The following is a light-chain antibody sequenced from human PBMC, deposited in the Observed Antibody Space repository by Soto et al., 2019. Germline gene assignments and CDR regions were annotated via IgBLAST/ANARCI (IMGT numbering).Light chain of an antibody. V-gene: IGKV4-1*01. J-gene: IGKJ2*01. CDR2: WAS. CDR3: QQYYRTPHT. CDR1: QSVLYSSNNKNY. Sequence: DIVITQSPDSLAVSLGERATINCKSSQSVLYSSNNKNYLAWYQQKPGQPPKLLIYWASTRESGVPDRFSGSGSGTDFTLTIRSLQAEDVAVSYCQQYYRTPHTFGQGTKLELK.